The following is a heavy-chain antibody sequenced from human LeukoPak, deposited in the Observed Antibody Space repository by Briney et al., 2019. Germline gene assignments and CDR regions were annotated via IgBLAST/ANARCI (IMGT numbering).Heavy chain of an antibody. Sequence: SETLSLTCTDSGGSISSGSYYWSWIRQPAGKGLEWIGRIYTSGSTNYNPSLKSRVTISVDTSKNQFSLKLSSVTAADTAVYYCARSCSSTSCYSYYYGMDVWGQGTTVTVSS. J-gene: IGHJ6*02. CDR2: IYTSGST. V-gene: IGHV4-61*02. CDR3: ARSCSSTSCYSYYYGMDV. CDR1: GGSISSGSYY. D-gene: IGHD2-2*02.